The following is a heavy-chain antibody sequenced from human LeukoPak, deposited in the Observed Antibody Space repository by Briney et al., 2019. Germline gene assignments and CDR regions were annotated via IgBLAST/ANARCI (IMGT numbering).Heavy chain of an antibody. CDR3: ARAIYSASWTGAFDV. D-gene: IGHD6-13*01. CDR1: GGSFSGYY. J-gene: IGHJ3*01. Sequence: SETLSLTCAVYGGSFSGYYWSWIRQPPGKGLEWIGEINHSGSTNYNPSLKSRVTVSVDTSKKQFSLKLSSLTAADMAIYYCARAIYSASWTGAFDVWGRGTMVTVSS. V-gene: IGHV4-34*01. CDR2: INHSGST.